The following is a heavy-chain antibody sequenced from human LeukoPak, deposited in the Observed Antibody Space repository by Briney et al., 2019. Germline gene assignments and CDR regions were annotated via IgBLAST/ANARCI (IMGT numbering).Heavy chain of an antibody. Sequence: GASVKVSCKASGYTFTGYYMHWVRQAPGQGLEWMGWINPNSGGTNYAQKFQGRVTMTRDTSISTAYMELSRLRSDDTAVYYCARTFGVALGWFDPWGQGTLVTVSP. CDR1: GYTFTGYY. V-gene: IGHV1-2*02. D-gene: IGHD3-3*01. CDR2: INPNSGGT. CDR3: ARTFGVALGWFDP. J-gene: IGHJ5*02.